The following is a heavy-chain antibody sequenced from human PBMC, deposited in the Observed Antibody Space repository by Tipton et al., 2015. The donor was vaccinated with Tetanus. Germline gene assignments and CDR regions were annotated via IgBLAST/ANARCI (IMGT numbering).Heavy chain of an antibody. J-gene: IGHJ5*02. Sequence: TLSLTCTVSGGSFSLYYWNWVRQSSGKGLEWIGSIHDSGTTNYNPSLKSRLTMSVDTSNNLFSLKLTSVTAADTAVYYCARVQLSSSFLKYNWLDPWGQGTLVTVAS. CDR2: IHDSGTT. V-gene: IGHV4-59*01. CDR3: ARVQLSSSFLKYNWLDP. CDR1: GGSFSLYY. D-gene: IGHD3-3*02.